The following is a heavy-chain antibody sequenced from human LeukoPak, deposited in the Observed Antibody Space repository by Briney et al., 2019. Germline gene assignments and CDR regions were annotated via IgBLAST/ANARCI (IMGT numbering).Heavy chain of an antibody. D-gene: IGHD4/OR15-4a*01. CDR3: AKDSSVLPNALDL. V-gene: IGHV3-23*01. CDR1: GIRFDRYA. J-gene: IGHJ3*01. CDR2: ISYSGSSP. Sequence: GGSLRLSCAASGIRFDRYAMTWVRQAPGKGLEWVSAISYSGSSPYYGDSVKGRITISRDNSKNTVYLQMNSLRDEDTALYYCAKDSSVLPNALDLWGQGTMVTVSS.